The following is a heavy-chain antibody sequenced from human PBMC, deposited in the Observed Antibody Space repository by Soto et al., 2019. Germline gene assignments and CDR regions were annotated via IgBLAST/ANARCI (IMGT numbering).Heavy chain of an antibody. J-gene: IGHJ6*02. CDR1: GDTFKNCV. D-gene: IGHD3-10*01. CDR3: AAELGFGKLSVV. Sequence: QVQVVQSGVEVRRPGSSVKVSCKASGDTFKNCVISWVRQAPGQGLEWMGGIIPLFGTTVLAQRFQGRLTITTDESTTTAYRELSRLRSEDTATYYCAAELGFGKLSVVWGQGTTVIVSS. CDR2: IIPLFGTT. V-gene: IGHV1-69*01.